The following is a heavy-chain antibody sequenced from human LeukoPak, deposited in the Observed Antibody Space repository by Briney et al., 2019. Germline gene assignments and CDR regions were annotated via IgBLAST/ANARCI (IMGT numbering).Heavy chain of an antibody. J-gene: IGHJ4*02. D-gene: IGHD6-13*01. Sequence: SETLSLTCSVPGGSISSYYWSWIRQPAGKGLEKIGRIYTSGSTNYNPSLKSRVTMSVDTSKNQLSLKLSAVTAADTDVYYCARVSSSWNDFDYWGQGTLVTVSS. V-gene: IGHV4-4*07. CDR3: ARVSSSWNDFDY. CDR2: IYTSGST. CDR1: GGSISSYY.